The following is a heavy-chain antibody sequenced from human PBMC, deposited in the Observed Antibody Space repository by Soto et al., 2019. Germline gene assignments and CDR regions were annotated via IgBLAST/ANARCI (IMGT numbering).Heavy chain of an antibody. CDR1: GGSITTYE. V-gene: IGHV4-59*01. CDR2: YSGFT. D-gene: IGHD4-17*01. CDR3: ARDYGDYSFFFDP. J-gene: IGHJ5*02. Sequence: SETLCVTCTVAGGSITTYEWSWIRQPPGKGLEWIGGYSGFTNYNPSLESRATISVDHSKNQFFLTLRSVTAADTAVYYCARDYGDYSFFFDPWGQGTLVTVSS.